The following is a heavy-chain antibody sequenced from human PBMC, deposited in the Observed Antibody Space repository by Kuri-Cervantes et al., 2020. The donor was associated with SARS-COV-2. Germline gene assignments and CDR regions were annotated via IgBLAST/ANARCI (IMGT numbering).Heavy chain of an antibody. CDR2: INPSGSGT. CDR1: GYTFSDHY. V-gene: IGHV1-46*01. D-gene: IGHD5-18*01. CDR3: ARALYTDTAMVPFDY. J-gene: IGHJ4*02. Sequence: ASVKVSCKASGYTFSDHYMYWVRQAPGQGLEWMGIINPSGSGTRYPQRFQGRVTMTRDTSISTAYMELSRLRSDDTAVYYCARALYTDTAMVPFDYWGQGTLVTVSS.